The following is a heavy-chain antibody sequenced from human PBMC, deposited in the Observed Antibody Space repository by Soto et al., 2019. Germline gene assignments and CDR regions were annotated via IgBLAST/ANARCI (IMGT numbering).Heavy chain of an antibody. CDR3: ASDLAVTFHFDY. CDR1: GFTFSSYA. J-gene: IGHJ4*02. Sequence: GGSLRLSCAASGFTFSSYAMSWVRQAPGKGLEWVSAISGSGGSTYYADSVKGRFTISRDNSKNTLYLQMNSLRAEDTAVYYCASDLAVTFHFDYWGQGTLVTVSS. CDR2: ISGSGGST. D-gene: IGHD2-21*02. V-gene: IGHV3-23*01.